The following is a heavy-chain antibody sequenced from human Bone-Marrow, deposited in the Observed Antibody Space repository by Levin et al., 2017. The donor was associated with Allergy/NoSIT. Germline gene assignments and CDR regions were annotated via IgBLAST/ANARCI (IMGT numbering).Heavy chain of an antibody. CDR2: INPFGGST. CDR1: GYTFTNHY. Sequence: GESLKISCKASGYTFTNHYIHWVRQAPGQGLEWMGIINPFGGSTNYAQRSQGRVTMTRDTSTTTVYMELSSLTSEDTAVYYCARAVVETAMNWYLDLWGRGTLVTVSS. J-gene: IGHJ2*01. D-gene: IGHD2-21*02. CDR3: ARAVVETAMNWYLDL. V-gene: IGHV1-46*01.